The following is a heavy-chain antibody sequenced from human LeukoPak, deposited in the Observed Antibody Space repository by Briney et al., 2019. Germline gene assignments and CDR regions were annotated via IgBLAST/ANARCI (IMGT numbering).Heavy chain of an antibody. D-gene: IGHD3-16*01. J-gene: IGHJ6*02. CDR2: IYPSGGST. V-gene: IGHV1-46*01. Sequence: ASVKVSCKASGYFFTSYYMHWVRQAPGQGLEWMGIIYPSGGSTSYAQKFEGRVTMTRDTTTSTVYMELSSLRSEDTAVYFCARARRGVMDYFYYGMDVWGQGTTVTVSS. CDR1: GYFFTSYY. CDR3: ARARRGVMDYFYYGMDV.